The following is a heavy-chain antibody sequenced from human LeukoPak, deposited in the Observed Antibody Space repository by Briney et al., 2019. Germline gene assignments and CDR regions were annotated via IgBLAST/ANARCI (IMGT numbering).Heavy chain of an antibody. CDR3: ARGIGGYCSSTSCYTAHVYYYYYGMDV. J-gene: IGHJ6*02. CDR2: ISYDGSNK. CDR1: GFTFSTYA. D-gene: IGHD2-2*02. Sequence: GGSLRLSCAASGFTFSTYALHWVRQAPGKGLKWVAVISYDGSNKYYADSVKGRFTISRDNSKNTLYLQLNSLRAEDTAVYYCARGIGGYCSSTSCYTAHVYYYYYGMDVWGQGTTVTVSS. V-gene: IGHV3-30*04.